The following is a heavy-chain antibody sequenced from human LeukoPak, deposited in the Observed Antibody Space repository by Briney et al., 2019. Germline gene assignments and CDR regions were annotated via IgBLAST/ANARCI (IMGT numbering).Heavy chain of an antibody. J-gene: IGHJ4*02. Sequence: GGSLRLSCVASGFSFSTHNMNWVRQAPGQGLEWVSSIGRDSSYVYYADSLKGRFTVSRDNAKKSQYLQMNSLRPEDTAFYYCAKEGSVCTDGICRYFDDWGQGILVTVSS. CDR2: IGRDSSYV. D-gene: IGHD2-8*01. V-gene: IGHV3-21*04. CDR1: GFSFSTHN. CDR3: AKEGSVCTDGICRYFDD.